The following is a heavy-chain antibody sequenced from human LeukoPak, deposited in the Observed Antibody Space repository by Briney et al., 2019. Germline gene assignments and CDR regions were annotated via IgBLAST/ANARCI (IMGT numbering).Heavy chain of an antibody. CDR1: GFTFRTYA. Sequence: QPGGSLRLSCAASGFTFRTYAMRWVRQAPGKGLEWVSYISSSSSTIYDADSVKGRFTISRDNAKNSLYLQMNSLRAEDTAVYYCARRGYSGYPALSLHYHYGMDVWGQGTTVTVAS. CDR3: ARRGYSGYPALSLHYHYGMDV. J-gene: IGHJ6*02. D-gene: IGHD5-12*01. V-gene: IGHV3-48*01. CDR2: ISSSSSTI.